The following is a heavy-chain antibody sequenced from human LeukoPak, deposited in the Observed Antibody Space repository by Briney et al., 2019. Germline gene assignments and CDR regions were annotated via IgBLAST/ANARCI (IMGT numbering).Heavy chain of an antibody. CDR2: IYHSGST. CDR3: AVYCGGDCYSGVNNWFDP. CDR1: GGSISSSNW. Sequence: SGTLSLTCAVSGGSISSSNWWRWVRQPPGKRLEWIGEIYHSGSTNYNPSLKSRVTISVDKSKNQFSLKLSSVTAADTAVYYCAVYCGGDCYSGVNNWFDPWGQGTLVTVSS. D-gene: IGHD2-21*02. J-gene: IGHJ5*02. V-gene: IGHV4-4*02.